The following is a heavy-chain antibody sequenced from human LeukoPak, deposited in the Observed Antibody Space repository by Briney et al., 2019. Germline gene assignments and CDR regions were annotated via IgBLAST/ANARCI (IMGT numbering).Heavy chain of an antibody. CDR3: ARMVVTAPYYYYYGMDV. J-gene: IGHJ6*02. D-gene: IGHD2-21*02. CDR2: IYYSGST. Sequence: SETLSLTCTVSGGSISSYYWSWIRQPPGKGLEWIGYIYYSGSTNYNPSLKSRVTISVDTSKNQFSLKLSSVTAADTAVYYCARMVVTAPYYYYYGMDVWGQGTTVTVSS. CDR1: GGSISSYY. V-gene: IGHV4-59*01.